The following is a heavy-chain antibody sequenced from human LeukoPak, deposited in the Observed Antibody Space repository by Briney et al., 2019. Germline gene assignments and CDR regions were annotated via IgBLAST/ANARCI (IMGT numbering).Heavy chain of an antibody. CDR3: ARGDDAVWRGHYKHPQDFDY. CDR2: TYYRSTWYN. J-gene: IGHJ4*02. Sequence: SQTLSLTCAISGDSVSSNSVTWNWIRQSPSRGLEWLGRTYYRSTWYNDYAVSVRGRITVNPDTSKNQFSLKLTSVTAADTAVYYCARGDDAVWRGHYKHPQDFDYWGQGTLVTVSS. V-gene: IGHV6-1*01. D-gene: IGHD3-3*01. CDR1: GDSVSSNSVT.